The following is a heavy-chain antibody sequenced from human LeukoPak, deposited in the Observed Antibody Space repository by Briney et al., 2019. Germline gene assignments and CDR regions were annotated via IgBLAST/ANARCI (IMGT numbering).Heavy chain of an antibody. D-gene: IGHD3-3*01. V-gene: IGHV4-39*01. CDR1: GGSTSSGNYY. CDR2: IYYSGNT. Sequence: PSETLSLTCTVSGGSTSSGNYYWGWIRQPPGKGLEWIGCIYYSGNTYYNPSLKSRVTISVDTSKNQFSLKLSSVTAADTAVYYCARLGAGPTYYDFWSGYSSFYFDYWGQGTLVTVSS. J-gene: IGHJ4*02. CDR3: ARLGAGPTYYDFWSGYSSFYFDY.